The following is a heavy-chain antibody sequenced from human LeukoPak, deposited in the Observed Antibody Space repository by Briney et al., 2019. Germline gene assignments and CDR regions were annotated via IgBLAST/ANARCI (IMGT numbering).Heavy chain of an antibody. V-gene: IGHV7-4-1*02. Sequence: ASVKVSCKASGYTFTSYAMNWVRQAPGQGLEWMGWINTNTGNPTYAQGFTGRFVFSLDTSVSTAYLQISSLKAEDTAVYYCAREGYYGSGKAGEMAGGDYWGQGTLVTVSS. D-gene: IGHD3-10*01. J-gene: IGHJ4*02. CDR3: AREGYYGSGKAGEMAGGDY. CDR2: INTNTGNP. CDR1: GYTFTSYA.